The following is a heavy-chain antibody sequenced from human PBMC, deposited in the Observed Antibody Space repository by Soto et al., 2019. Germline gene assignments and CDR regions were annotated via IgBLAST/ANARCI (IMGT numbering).Heavy chain of an antibody. CDR1: GGSFSGYY. CDR2: INHSGST. CDR3: ARGHIGNRYHGDV. Sequence: SETLSLTCAVYGGSFSGYYWSWIRQPPGKGLEWIGEINHSGSTNYNPSLKSRVTISVDTSKNQFSLKLSSVTAADTAVYYCARGHIGNRYHGDVRGPGTTVTVS. J-gene: IGHJ6*02. V-gene: IGHV4-34*01. D-gene: IGHD1-1*01.